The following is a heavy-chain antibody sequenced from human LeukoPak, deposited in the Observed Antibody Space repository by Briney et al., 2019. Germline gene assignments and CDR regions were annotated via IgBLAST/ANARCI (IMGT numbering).Heavy chain of an antibody. CDR3: ARQAVTSAWAFDI. Sequence: SETLSLTCTVSGGSISSYYWSWIRQPPGKGLEWVGYIYYSGSTNYNPSLKSRVTISVDTSKNQFSLKLSSVTAADTTVYYCARQAVTSAWAFDIWGQGTMVTVSS. CDR1: GGSISSYY. CDR2: IYYSGST. V-gene: IGHV4-59*08. D-gene: IGHD4-17*01. J-gene: IGHJ3*02.